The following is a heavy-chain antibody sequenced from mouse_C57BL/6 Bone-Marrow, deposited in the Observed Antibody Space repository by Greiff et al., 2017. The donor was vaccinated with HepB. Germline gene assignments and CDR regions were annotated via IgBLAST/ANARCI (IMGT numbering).Heavy chain of an antibody. CDR3: ARMWLLPYYYAMDY. Sequence: QVTLKVSGPGILQPSQTLSLTCSFSGFSLSTFGMGVGWIRQPSGKGLEWLAHIWWDDDKYYNPALKSRLTISKYTSKNQVFLKIANVDTADTATYYCARMWLLPYYYAMDYWGQGTSVTVSS. CDR1: GFSLSTFGMG. J-gene: IGHJ4*01. V-gene: IGHV8-8*01. CDR2: IWWDDDK. D-gene: IGHD2-3*01.